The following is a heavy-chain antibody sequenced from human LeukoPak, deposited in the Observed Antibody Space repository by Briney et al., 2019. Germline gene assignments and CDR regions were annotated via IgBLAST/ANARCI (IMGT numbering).Heavy chain of an antibody. J-gene: IGHJ4*02. CDR1: GGSISSYY. CDR3: ARSLVVVPAAWYY. V-gene: IGHV4-59*01. Sequence: SETLSLTRTVSGGSISSYYWSWIRQPPGKGLEWIGYIYYSGSTNYNPSLKSRVTISVDTSKNQFSLKLSSVTAADTAVYYCARSLVVVPAAWYYWGQGTLVTVSS. D-gene: IGHD2-2*01. CDR2: IYYSGST.